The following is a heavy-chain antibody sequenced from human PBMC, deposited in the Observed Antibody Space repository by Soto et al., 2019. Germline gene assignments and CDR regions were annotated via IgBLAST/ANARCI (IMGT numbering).Heavy chain of an antibody. CDR1: GYTLTELA. J-gene: IGHJ4*02. D-gene: IGHD2-2*01. CDR3: ARDHSTLHTYQH. CDR2: ISAYNGNT. V-gene: IGHV1-18*01. Sequence: ASVKVSCKVSGYTLTELAMHWVRQAPGKGLEWMGWISAYNGNTKYAQKFQGRVTMTTDTSTSTAYMELRSLRSDDTAVYYCARDHSTLHTYQHWGQGTLVTVSS.